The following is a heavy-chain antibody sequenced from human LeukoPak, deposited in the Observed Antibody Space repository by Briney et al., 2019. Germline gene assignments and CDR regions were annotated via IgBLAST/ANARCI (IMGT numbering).Heavy chain of an antibody. CDR3: ATTKPARRYFDY. CDR1: GFTFSSNP. CDR2: ISGSGANT. V-gene: IGHV3-23*01. D-gene: IGHD5-12*01. J-gene: IGHJ4*02. Sequence: GGSLRLSCAGSGFTFSSNPLSWVRQAPGKGLEWVSAISGSGANTYYGDSVRGRFTISRDNSKNTLYLQMNTLRADDTAVYYCATTKPARRYFDYWGQGILVSV.